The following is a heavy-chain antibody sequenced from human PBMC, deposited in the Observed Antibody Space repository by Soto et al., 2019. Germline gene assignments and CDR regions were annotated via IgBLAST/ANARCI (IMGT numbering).Heavy chain of an antibody. CDR3: ARDFYPLAYYFDY. Sequence: ASVKVSCKSSGYRFTNHGISWVRQAPGQGLEWMGWISGNDGKTKYARKFQGRVTMTTDTSTSTAYMEMNSLRHDDTAVYYCARDFYPLAYYFDYWGQGTLVTVSS. V-gene: IGHV1-18*01. CDR2: ISGNDGKT. J-gene: IGHJ4*02. CDR1: GYRFTNHG.